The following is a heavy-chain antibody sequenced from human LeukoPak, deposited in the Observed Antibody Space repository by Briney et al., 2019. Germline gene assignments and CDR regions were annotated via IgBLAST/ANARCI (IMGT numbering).Heavy chain of an antibody. Sequence: GGSLRLSCAASGFTFSSYAMSWVRQAPGKGLEWVSAVSGSGGSTYYADSVKGRFTISRDNSKNTLYLQMNSLRAEDTAVYYCAKGRYGSGRYYFDYWGQGTLVTVSS. CDR1: GFTFSSYA. CDR2: VSGSGGST. CDR3: AKGRYGSGRYYFDY. J-gene: IGHJ4*02. D-gene: IGHD3-10*01. V-gene: IGHV3-23*01.